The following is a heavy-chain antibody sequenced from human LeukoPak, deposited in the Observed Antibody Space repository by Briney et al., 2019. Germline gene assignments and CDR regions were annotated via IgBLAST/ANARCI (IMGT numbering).Heavy chain of an antibody. V-gene: IGHV1-46*01. J-gene: IGHJ4*02. CDR1: GYTFTSYY. D-gene: IGHD3-10*01. CDR3: ARDQVTMVRGVIPDY. CDR2: INPSGGST. Sequence: ASVKVSCKASGYTFTSYYMHWVRQAPGQGLEWMGIINPSGGSTSYAQKLQGRVTMTTDTSTSTAYMELRSLRSDDTAVYYCARDQVTMVRGVIPDYWGQGTLVTVSS.